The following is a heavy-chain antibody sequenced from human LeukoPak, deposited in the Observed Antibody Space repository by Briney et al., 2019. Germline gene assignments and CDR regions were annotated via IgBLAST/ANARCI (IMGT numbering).Heavy chain of an antibody. CDR2: INPNSGGT. CDR3: ARGGSGSYYPFAY. J-gene: IGHJ4*02. Sequence: ASVKVSCKASGYTFTGYYMHWVQQAPGQGLEWMGWINPNSGGTNYAQKFQGRVTMTRDTSISTAYMELSRLRSDDTAVYYCARGGSGSYYPFAYWGQGTLVTVSS. V-gene: IGHV1-2*02. CDR1: GYTFTGYY. D-gene: IGHD3-10*01.